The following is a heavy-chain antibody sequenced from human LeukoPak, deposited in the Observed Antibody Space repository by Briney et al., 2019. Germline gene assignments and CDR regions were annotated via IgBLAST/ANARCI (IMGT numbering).Heavy chain of an antibody. D-gene: IGHD6-13*01. Sequence: PSETLSLTCTVSGDSISSRSYYWGWIRQPPGKGLEWIGKIYYGRNYKWNSSLKSRGTISVDTSKNQFSPKLSSVTAADTAVYYCATQSSSWHYLEYWGQGTLVTVSS. CDR1: GDSISSRSYY. CDR3: ATQSSSWHYLEY. J-gene: IGHJ4*02. CDR2: IYYGRNY. V-gene: IGHV4-39*01.